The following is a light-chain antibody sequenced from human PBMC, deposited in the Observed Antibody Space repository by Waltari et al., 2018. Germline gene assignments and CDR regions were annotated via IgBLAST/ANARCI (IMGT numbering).Light chain of an antibody. CDR3: QHYDGVPPWT. Sequence: AIRITQSPSSLSASTGDRVTTTCRASQGISSYLAWYQQKPGKAPKVLIYAASTLQSGVPSRFSGSGSGTDFTLTISRLQPEDIATYYCQHYDGVPPWTFGQGTRVDFK. J-gene: IGKJ1*01. CDR1: QGISSY. V-gene: IGKV1-8*01. CDR2: AAS.